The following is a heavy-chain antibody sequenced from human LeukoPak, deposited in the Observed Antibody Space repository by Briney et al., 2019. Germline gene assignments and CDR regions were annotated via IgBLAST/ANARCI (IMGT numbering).Heavy chain of an antibody. CDR1: GGSISSGSYY. CDR2: IYTSGST. D-gene: IGHD3-22*01. J-gene: IGHJ4*02. Sequence: SQTLSLTCTVSGGSISSGSYYWSWIRQPAGKGLEWIGRIYTSGSTNYNPSLKSRVTISVDTSKNQFSLKLRSVTAADTAVYYCARGLTYYDSSGYYYKEFDYWGQGTLVTVSS. V-gene: IGHV4-61*02. CDR3: ARGLTYYDSSGYYYKEFDY.